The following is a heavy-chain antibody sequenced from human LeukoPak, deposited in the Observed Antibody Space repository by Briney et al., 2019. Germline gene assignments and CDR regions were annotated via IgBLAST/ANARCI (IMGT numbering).Heavy chain of an antibody. J-gene: IGHJ3*02. CDR1: GYTFTYYY. Sequence: EASVKVSCKASGYTFTYYYLHWVRQAPGQGLEWMGIINPSSGSTTYAQKFQGRVTMTRDTSTSTVYMDLSSLRSEDTAVYYCAGDHSSQGAFDIWGQGTMVTVSS. V-gene: IGHV1-46*01. CDR3: AGDHSSQGAFDI. CDR2: INPSSGST. D-gene: IGHD2-2*01.